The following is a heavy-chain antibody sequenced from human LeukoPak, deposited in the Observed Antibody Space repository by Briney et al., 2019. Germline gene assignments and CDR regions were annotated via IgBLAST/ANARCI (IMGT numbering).Heavy chain of an antibody. V-gene: IGHV3-74*01. Sequence: GGSLRLSRAASGFSFSSHLMYWVRQAPGKGVVWVSLISSDGTHTNYADSVSGRFNSSIDNAKNTLYLQMNSLRAEGTAVYYCARGPGSSGGYYDGDFWGQGTLVTVSS. J-gene: IGHJ4*02. D-gene: IGHD1-26*01. CDR3: ARGPGSSGGYYDGDF. CDR1: GFSFSSHL. CDR2: ISSDGTHT.